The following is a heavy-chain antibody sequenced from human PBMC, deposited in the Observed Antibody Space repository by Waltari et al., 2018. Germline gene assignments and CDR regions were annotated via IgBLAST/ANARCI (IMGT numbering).Heavy chain of an antibody. J-gene: IGHJ4*02. CDR2: MNPNSGNT. CDR1: GYTFTSYD. CDR3: ARSYDSGCHAGAY. V-gene: IGHV1-8*01. D-gene: IGHD6-19*01. Sequence: QVQLEQSGAEVKKPGASVKVSCKASGYTFTSYDINWVRQATGQGLEWMGWMNPNSGNTASAQKFQGRVTMTRNTSLSTAYMELSSLRSDDTAVYYCARSYDSGCHAGAYWGQGTRVTVSS.